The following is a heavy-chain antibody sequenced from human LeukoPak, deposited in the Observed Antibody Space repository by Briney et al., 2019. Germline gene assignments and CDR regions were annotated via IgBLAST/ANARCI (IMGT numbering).Heavy chain of an antibody. V-gene: IGHV4-61*02. D-gene: IGHD6-19*01. J-gene: IGHJ4*02. CDR3: ARHVSSGWSPFDY. Sequence: SQTLSLTCTVSGDSISSGDYYWSWIRQPAGKGLEWIGRISSSGSTNYNPSLKSRVTISVDTSKNQFSLKLSSVTAADTAVYFCARHVSSGWSPFDYWGQGTLVTVSS. CDR2: ISSSGST. CDR1: GDSISSGDYY.